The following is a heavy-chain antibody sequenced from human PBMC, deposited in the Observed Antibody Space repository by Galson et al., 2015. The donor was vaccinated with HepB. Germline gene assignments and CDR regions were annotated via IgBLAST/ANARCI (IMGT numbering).Heavy chain of an antibody. V-gene: IGHV3-20*04. CDR3: ARDQKRGSQSSSWYGFC. D-gene: IGHD6-13*01. Sequence: SLRLSCAASGFTFDDYGMSWVRQAPGKGLEWVSGINWNGGSTGYADSVKGRFTISRDNAKNSLYLQMNSLRAEDTALYYCARDQKRGSQSSSWYGFCWGQGTLVTVSS. J-gene: IGHJ4*02. CDR1: GFTFDDYG. CDR2: INWNGGST.